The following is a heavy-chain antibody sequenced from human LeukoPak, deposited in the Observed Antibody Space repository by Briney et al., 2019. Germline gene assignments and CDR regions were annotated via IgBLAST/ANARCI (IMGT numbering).Heavy chain of an antibody. CDR3: AREGHGWFDP. Sequence: TSETLSLTCAVHGGPFSGYSWNWIRQPPGMGLEWIGEVNHSGSTNYNPSLKSRVTISVDTSKNQFSLKLSSVTAADTAVYYCAREGHGWFDPWGQGTLVTVSS. V-gene: IGHV4-34*01. J-gene: IGHJ5*02. CDR1: GGPFSGYS. CDR2: VNHSGST.